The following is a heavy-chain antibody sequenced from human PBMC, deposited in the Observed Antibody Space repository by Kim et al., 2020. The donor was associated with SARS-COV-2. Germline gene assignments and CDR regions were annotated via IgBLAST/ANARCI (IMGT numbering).Heavy chain of an antibody. CDR2: MNPNSGNT. Sequence: ASVKVSCKASGYTFTSYDINWVRQATGQGLEWMGWMNPNSGNTGYAQKFQGRVTMTRNTSIRTAYMELSSLRSEDTAVYYCAGGSKVATIFNYYYYMDVWGKGTTVTVSS. D-gene: IGHD5-12*01. V-gene: IGHV1-8*01. CDR3: AGGSKVATIFNYYYYMDV. CDR1: GYTFTSYD. J-gene: IGHJ6*03.